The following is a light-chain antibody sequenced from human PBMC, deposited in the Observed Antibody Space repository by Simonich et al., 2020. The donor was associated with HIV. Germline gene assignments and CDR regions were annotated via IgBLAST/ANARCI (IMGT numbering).Light chain of an antibody. CDR2: GAS. CDR1: QSVSSSY. Sequence: EIVLTQSPGTLSLSPGERATLSCRASQSVSSSYLAWYQQKPGQAPRLLIYGASSRATGIPDRVSSSGSGTDFTLTISSLEPEDFAVYYCQQRSNWPPLFGGGTKVEIK. V-gene: IGKV3D-20*02. CDR3: QQRSNWPPL. J-gene: IGKJ4*01.